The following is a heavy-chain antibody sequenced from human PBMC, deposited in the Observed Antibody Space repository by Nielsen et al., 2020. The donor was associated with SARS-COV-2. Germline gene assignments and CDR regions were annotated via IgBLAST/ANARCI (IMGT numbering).Heavy chain of an antibody. Sequence: GESLKISCTASGLSFNSYPLYWVRQAPGKGLEWVALISYDGIDKYYRDSVQGRFTISRDNSRNTLYLEMSSLRAEDTAVYYCARENDYTNYFEWWGQGTLVTVSS. CDR1: GLSFNSYP. CDR3: ARENDYTNYFEW. D-gene: IGHD4-11*01. CDR2: ISYDGIDK. V-gene: IGHV3-30*04. J-gene: IGHJ4*02.